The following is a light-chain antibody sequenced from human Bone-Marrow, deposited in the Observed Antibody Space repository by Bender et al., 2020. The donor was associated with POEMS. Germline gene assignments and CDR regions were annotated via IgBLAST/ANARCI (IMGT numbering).Light chain of an antibody. J-gene: IGLJ3*02. CDR3: QSYDSSLSGDCV. CDR1: DIESKS. Sequence: SYVLTQPPSVSVAPGETATIACGGHDIESKSVHWYQQKSSQAPVVVISYDGDRPSGVPDRFSGSKSGTSASLAITGLQAEDEADYYCQSYDSSLSGDCVFGGGTKLTVL. V-gene: IGLV3-21*01. CDR2: YDG.